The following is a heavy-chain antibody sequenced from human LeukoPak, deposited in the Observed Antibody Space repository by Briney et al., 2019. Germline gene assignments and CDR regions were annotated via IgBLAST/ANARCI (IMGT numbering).Heavy chain of an antibody. CDR2: SSPTGDIT. D-gene: IGHD2-21*01. CDR3: ARVPDFIARPCDS. CDR1: GGSFSGNY. J-gene: IGHJ4*02. V-gene: IGHV4-34*01. Sequence: SSETLSLTCAVYGGSFSGNYWTLIRQTPGRGLEWIGESSPTGDITGYNPSLKGRATISVDSSKNQFSLKLTSVTAADTGVYYCARVPDFIARPCDSWGPGTLVTVSS.